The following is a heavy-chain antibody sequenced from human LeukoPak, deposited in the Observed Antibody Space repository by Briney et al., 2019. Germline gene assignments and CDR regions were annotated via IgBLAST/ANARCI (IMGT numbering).Heavy chain of an antibody. V-gene: IGHV3-48*04. D-gene: IGHD1-26*01. CDR1: GFTFSSYS. CDR2: IDNSSTTI. Sequence: GGSLRLSCAASGFTFSSYSMNWVRQAPGKGLEWVSYIDNSSTTIYYADSVKGRFTISRDNAKKSLYLQMNSLRAEDTAVYYCARSPYSGSYYGDALDIWGQRTMVTVSS. J-gene: IGHJ3*02. CDR3: ARSPYSGSYYGDALDI.